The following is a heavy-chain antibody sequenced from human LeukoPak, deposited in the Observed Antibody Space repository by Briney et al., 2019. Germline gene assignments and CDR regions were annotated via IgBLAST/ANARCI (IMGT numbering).Heavy chain of an antibody. CDR3: ARDLRREQRGMDV. Sequence: GGSLRLSCSASGFPFSSYAMHWVRQAPGKGLEWVSIIYSGGSTYYADSVKGRSTISRDNSKNTLYLQMNSLRAEDTAVYYCARDLRREQRGMDVWGQGTTVTVSS. D-gene: IGHD1/OR15-1a*01. CDR1: GFPFSSYA. J-gene: IGHJ6*02. V-gene: IGHV3-66*01. CDR2: IYSGGST.